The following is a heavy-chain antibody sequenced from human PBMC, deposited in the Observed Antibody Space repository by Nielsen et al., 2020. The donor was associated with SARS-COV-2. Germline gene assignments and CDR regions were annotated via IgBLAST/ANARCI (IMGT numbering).Heavy chain of an antibody. CDR2: IYYSGST. D-gene: IGHD1-26*01. CDR1: GGSLSSSSYY. Sequence: SATLSLTCTVSGGSLSSSSYYWGWIRQPPGKGLEWIGSIYYSGSTYYNPSLKSRVTISVDTSKNQFSLKLSSVTAADTAVYYCARPVGATYFDYWGQGTLVTVSS. CDR3: ARPVGATYFDY. V-gene: IGHV4-39*01. J-gene: IGHJ4*02.